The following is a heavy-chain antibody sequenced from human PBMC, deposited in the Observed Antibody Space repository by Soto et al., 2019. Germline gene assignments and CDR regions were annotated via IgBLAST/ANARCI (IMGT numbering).Heavy chain of an antibody. V-gene: IGHV4-30-4*01. CDR3: ARESYYDSSGYYYAGENDY. J-gene: IGHJ4*02. D-gene: IGHD3-22*01. CDR2: IYYSGST. Sequence: PSETLSLTCTVSGGSISSGDYYWSWIRQPPGKGLEWIGYIYYSGSTYYNPSLKSRVTISVDTSKNQFSLKLSSVTAADTAVYYCARESYYDSSGYYYAGENDYWGQGTLVTVSS. CDR1: GGSISSGDYY.